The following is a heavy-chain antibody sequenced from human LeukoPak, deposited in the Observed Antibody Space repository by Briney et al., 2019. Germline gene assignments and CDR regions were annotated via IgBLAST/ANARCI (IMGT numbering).Heavy chain of an antibody. CDR2: IYSGGST. CDR3: ASPPRPYYGPGRNYYYGMDV. V-gene: IGHV3-53*01. D-gene: IGHD3-10*01. Sequence: GGSLRLPCAAPGFTFNSYAMNWVRQAPGKGLEWVSVIYSGGSTYYADSVKGRFTISRDNSKNTLYLQMNSLRAEDTAVYYCASPPRPYYGPGRNYYYGMDVWGQGTTVTVSS. J-gene: IGHJ6*02. CDR1: GFTFNSYA.